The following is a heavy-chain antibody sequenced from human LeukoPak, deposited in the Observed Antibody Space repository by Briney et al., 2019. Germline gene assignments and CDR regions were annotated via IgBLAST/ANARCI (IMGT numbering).Heavy chain of an antibody. J-gene: IGHJ4*02. CDR3: ATSSRASSGYSSL. CDR1: GFTFSSYA. CDR2: ISGSGGST. Sequence: GGSLRLSCAASGFTFSSYAMGWVRQAPGKGLEWVSAISGSGGSTYYADSVKGRFTISRDNSKNTLYLQMNSLRAEDTAVYYCATSSRASSGYSSLWGQGTLVTVSS. V-gene: IGHV3-23*01. D-gene: IGHD3-22*01.